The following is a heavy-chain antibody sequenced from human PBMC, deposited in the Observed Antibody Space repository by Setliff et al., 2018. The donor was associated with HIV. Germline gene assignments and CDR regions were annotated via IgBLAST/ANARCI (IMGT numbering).Heavy chain of an antibody. J-gene: IGHJ4*02. CDR1: GGSISTSSYY. CDR3: ARQHSESRDFDY. D-gene: IGHD3-22*01. V-gene: IGHV4-39*01. CDR2: IYESGST. Sequence: PSETLSLTCTVSGGSISTSSYYWGWIRQPPGKGLGWIGSIYESGSTYYNPSLKSRVSISVDTSKNQFSLKLSSVTAADTAVYYCARQHSESRDFDYWGQGTLVTVSS.